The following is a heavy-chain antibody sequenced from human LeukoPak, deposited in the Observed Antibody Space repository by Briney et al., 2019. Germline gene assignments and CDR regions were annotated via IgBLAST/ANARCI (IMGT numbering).Heavy chain of an antibody. Sequence: GGSLRLSCAASGFTFSSYAMSWVRQAPGKGLEWVSAISGSGGSTYYADSVKGRFTISRDNSKNTLYLQMNSLRAEDTAVYYCAKEGVDIVVVPAAMYYFDYWGQGTLVTVSS. CDR1: GFTFSSYA. CDR3: AKEGVDIVVVPAAMYYFDY. J-gene: IGHJ4*02. V-gene: IGHV3-23*01. D-gene: IGHD2-2*01. CDR2: ISGSGGST.